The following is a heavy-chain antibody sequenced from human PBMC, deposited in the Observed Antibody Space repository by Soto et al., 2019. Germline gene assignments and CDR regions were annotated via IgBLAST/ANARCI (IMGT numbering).Heavy chain of an antibody. CDR2: ISGSGGTT. CDR1: GFTFLTYA. V-gene: IGHV3-23*01. CDR3: AREGGSTAFY. J-gene: IGHJ4*02. D-gene: IGHD3-16*01. Sequence: EVQLLESGGGLVQPGGSLRLSCAAPGFTFLTYAMSWVRQAPGKGLEWVSTISGSGGTTYYADSVKGRFTISRDNSKNTLYLQMNSLRAEDTAVYYCAREGGSTAFYWGQGTLVTVSS.